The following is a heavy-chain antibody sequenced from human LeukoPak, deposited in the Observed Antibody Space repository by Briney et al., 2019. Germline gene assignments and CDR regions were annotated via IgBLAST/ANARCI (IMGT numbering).Heavy chain of an antibody. CDR2: IYYSGST. V-gene: IGHV4-39*07. D-gene: IGHD3-3*01. CDR3: ARVVIFGENWFDP. Sequence: PSETLSLTCTVSGGSISSSSYYWGWIRQPPGKGLEWIGSIYYSGSTYYNPSLKSRVTMSVDTSKNQFSLKLSSVTAADTAVYYCARVVIFGENWFDPWGQGTLVTVSS. CDR1: GGSISSSSYY. J-gene: IGHJ5*02.